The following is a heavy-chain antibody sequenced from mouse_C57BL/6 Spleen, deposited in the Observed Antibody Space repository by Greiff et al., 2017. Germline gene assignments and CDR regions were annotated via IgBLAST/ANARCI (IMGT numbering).Heavy chain of an antibody. V-gene: IGHV7-3*01. CDR1: GFTFTDYY. Sequence: EVQGVESGGGLVQPGGSLSLSCAASGFTFTDYYMSWVRQPPGKALEWLGFIRNKANGYTTEYSASVKGRFTISRDNSQSILYLQMNALRAEDSATYYCARSHYNGSSYWFAYWGQGTLVTVSA. J-gene: IGHJ3*01. D-gene: IGHD1-1*01. CDR2: IRNKANGYTT. CDR3: ARSHYNGSSYWFAY.